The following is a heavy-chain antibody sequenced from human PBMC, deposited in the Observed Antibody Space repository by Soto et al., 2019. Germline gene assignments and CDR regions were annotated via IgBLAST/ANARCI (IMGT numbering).Heavy chain of an antibody. V-gene: IGHV1-24*01. CDR1: GYTLTELS. J-gene: IGHJ6*02. CDR2: FDPEEGET. CDR3: AISRPPYYYYGMDV. Sequence: ASVKVSCKVSGYTLTELSMHWVRQAPGKGLEGMGGFDPEEGETIYAQKFQGRVTMTEDTSTDTAYMELSSLRSKDTPVYYCAISRPPYYYYGMDVWGQGTTVTVSS.